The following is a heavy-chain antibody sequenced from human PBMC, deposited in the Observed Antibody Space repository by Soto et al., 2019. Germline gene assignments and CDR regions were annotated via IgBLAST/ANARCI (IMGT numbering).Heavy chain of an antibody. V-gene: IGHV1-24*01. Sequence: ASVKVSCKVSGYTLTELSMHWVRQAPGKGLEWMGGFDPEDGETIYAQKFQGRVTMTEDTSTDTAYMELSSLRSENTAVYYCATSILAVAGPCFDSWGQGPLATVSS. J-gene: IGHJ4*02. CDR2: FDPEDGET. CDR3: ATSILAVAGPCFDS. CDR1: GYTLTELS. D-gene: IGHD6-19*01.